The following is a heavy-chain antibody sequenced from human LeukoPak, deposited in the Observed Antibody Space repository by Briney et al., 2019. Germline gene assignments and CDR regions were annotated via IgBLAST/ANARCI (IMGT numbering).Heavy chain of an antibody. CDR3: ARCTATGRALDF. J-gene: IGHJ4*02. V-gene: IGHV3-9*01. Sequence: GGSLRLSCAASGFIFSSYTMSWVRQAPGKGLEWVSGITWNSGMMDYADSVEGRFSISRDNAKNSLYLQMNSLRPEDTALYYCARCTATGRALDFWGQGTLVTVSS. CDR1: GFIFSSYT. CDR2: ITWNSGMM. D-gene: IGHD6-13*01.